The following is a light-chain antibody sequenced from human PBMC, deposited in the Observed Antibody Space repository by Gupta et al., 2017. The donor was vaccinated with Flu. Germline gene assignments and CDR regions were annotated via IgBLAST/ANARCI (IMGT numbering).Light chain of an antibody. CDR3: SLDTSSSTVV. CDR1: SSDVGSYNR. CDR2: EVS. Sequence: SALTQPPSVSGSPGQSVTISCTGTSSDVGSYNRVSWYQQPPGTAPKLMIYEVSNRPSGVPDRFSGSKSGNTASLTISGRQAEDEADYYCSLDTSSSTVVFGGGTKVTVL. V-gene: IGLV2-18*01. J-gene: IGLJ2*01.